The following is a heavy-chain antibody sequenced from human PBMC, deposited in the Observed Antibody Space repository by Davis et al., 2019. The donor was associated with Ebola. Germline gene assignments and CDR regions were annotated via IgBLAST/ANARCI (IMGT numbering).Heavy chain of an antibody. D-gene: IGHD4-17*01. Sequence: GESLKISCAASGFTFDDYAMHWVRQAPGKGLEWVEYITTSSTMSYADSVKGRFTISRDNAKDSLYLQMNSLRDEDTAVYYCARDLAYAFDHWGRGTLVTVSS. J-gene: IGHJ4*02. CDR1: GFTFDDYA. CDR2: ITTSSTM. CDR3: ARDLAYAFDH. V-gene: IGHV3-69-1*01.